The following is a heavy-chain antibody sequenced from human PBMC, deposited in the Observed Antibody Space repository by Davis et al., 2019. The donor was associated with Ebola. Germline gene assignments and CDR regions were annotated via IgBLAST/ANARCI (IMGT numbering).Heavy chain of an antibody. CDR2: ISWNSGNI. CDR3: AKVGSSWYPDY. D-gene: IGHD6-13*01. J-gene: IGHJ4*02. Sequence: SLKISCAASGFTFDDYAMHWARQAPGKGLEWVSGISWNSGNIGYADSVKGRFTISRDNAKNSLYLQMNSLRAEDTALYYCAKVGSSWYPDYWGQGTLVTVSS. V-gene: IGHV3-9*01. CDR1: GFTFDDYA.